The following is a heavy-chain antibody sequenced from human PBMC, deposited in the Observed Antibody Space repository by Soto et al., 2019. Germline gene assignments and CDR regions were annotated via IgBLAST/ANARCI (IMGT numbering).Heavy chain of an antibody. D-gene: IGHD3-22*01. CDR3: ARVAYYYDSSGYYPRPDAFDS. CDR2: IIPIFGTA. CDR1: GGTFSSYA. Sequence: SVKVSCKASGGTFSSYAISWVRQAPGQGLEWMGGIIPIFGTANYAQKFQGRVTITADESTSTAYMELSSLRSEDTAVYYCARVAYYYDSSGYYPRPDAFDSWGQGTMVTVSS. V-gene: IGHV1-69*13. J-gene: IGHJ3*02.